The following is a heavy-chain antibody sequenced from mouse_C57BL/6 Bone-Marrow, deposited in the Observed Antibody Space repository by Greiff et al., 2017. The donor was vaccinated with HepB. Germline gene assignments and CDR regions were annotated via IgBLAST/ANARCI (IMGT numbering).Heavy chain of an antibody. Sequence: QVQLKQSGPALVKPGASVKISCQASGYSFTSYYLHWVTQRPGQGLGWIGWIYPGSGNTKYKEKFKGKATLTADTSSSTAYMQLSSLTSEDSAVEYCAREGYYDGSSYAMDYWGQGTSVTVSS. CDR3: AREGYYDGSSYAMDY. CDR2: IYPGSGNT. CDR1: GYSFTSYY. D-gene: IGHD1-1*01. V-gene: IGHV1-66*01. J-gene: IGHJ4*01.